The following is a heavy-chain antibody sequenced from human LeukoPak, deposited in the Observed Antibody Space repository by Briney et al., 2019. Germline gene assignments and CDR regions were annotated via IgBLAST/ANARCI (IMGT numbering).Heavy chain of an antibody. CDR1: GFTFGDYA. CDR2: IRSKAYGGTT. J-gene: IGHJ5*02. V-gene: IGHV3-49*04. CDR3: TIFPYGDPIWFDP. Sequence: PGRSLRLSCTASGFTFGDYAMSWVRQAPGKGLEWVGFIRSKAYGGTTEYAASVKGRFTISRDDSKSIAYLQMNSLKTEDTAVYYCTIFPYGDPIWFDPWGQGTLVTVSS. D-gene: IGHD4-17*01.